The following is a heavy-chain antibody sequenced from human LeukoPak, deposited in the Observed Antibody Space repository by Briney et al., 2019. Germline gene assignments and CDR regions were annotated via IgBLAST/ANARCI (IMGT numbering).Heavy chain of an antibody. CDR3: ARASDILTGLLDY. CDR2: IWHSGST. Sequence: PSETLSLTCAVSGGSISFGGYSWNWIRQPPGKGLEWIGCIWHSGSTYYNPSLKSRVTVSVDRSKNQFSLKLNSVTAADTAVYYCARASDILTGLLDYWGQGTLVTVSS. D-gene: IGHD3-9*01. CDR1: GGSISFGGYS. V-gene: IGHV4-30-2*01. J-gene: IGHJ4*02.